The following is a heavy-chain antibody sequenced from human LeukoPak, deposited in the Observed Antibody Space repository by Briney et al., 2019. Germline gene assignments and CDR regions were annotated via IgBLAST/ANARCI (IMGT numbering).Heavy chain of an antibody. J-gene: IGHJ4*02. CDR1: GFTFSTYG. CDR3: AKSSSGALYYLDY. D-gene: IGHD6-13*01. Sequence: GGSLRLSCAASGFTFSTYGLNWVHQTPGKGLEWVSGITGGGGSTYYADSVKGRITVSRDNSENTLYLQINSLRVEDTAVYYCAKSSSGALYYLDYWGQGTLVTVSS. CDR2: ITGGGGST. V-gene: IGHV3-23*01.